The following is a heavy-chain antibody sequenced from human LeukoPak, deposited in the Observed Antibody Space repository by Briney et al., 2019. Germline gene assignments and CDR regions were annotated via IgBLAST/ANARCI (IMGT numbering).Heavy chain of an antibody. CDR3: ARGRGRDGYPY. J-gene: IGHJ4*02. CDR1: GFTVSSNY. V-gene: IGHV3-53*01. Sequence: GGSLRLSCAAPGFTVSSNYMSWVRQAPGKGLEWVSVIYSGGSTYYADSVKGRFTISRDNSKNTLYLQMNSLRAEDTAVYYCARGRGRDGYPYWGQGTLVTVSS. D-gene: IGHD5-24*01. CDR2: IYSGGST.